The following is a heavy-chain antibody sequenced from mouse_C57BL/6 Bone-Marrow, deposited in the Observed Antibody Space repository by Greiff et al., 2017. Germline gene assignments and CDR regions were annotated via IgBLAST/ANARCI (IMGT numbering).Heavy chain of an antibody. CDR2: IYPGSGST. J-gene: IGHJ2*01. D-gene: IGHD1-1*01. CDR3: ARNPSYYGSSSYYFDY. CDR1: GYTFTSYW. Sequence: QVQLQQPGAELVKPGASVKMSCKASGYTFTSYWITWVKQRPGQGLEWIGDIYPGSGSTNYNEKFKSKATLTVDTSSSTAYMQLSSLTSEDSAVYYCARNPSYYGSSSYYFDYWGQGTTLTVSS. V-gene: IGHV1-55*01.